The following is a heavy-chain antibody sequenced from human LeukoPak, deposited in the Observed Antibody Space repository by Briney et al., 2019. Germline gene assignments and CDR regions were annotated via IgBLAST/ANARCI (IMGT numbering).Heavy chain of an antibody. CDR1: GFTFSNAW. V-gene: IGHV3-15*01. Sequence: GGSLRLSCAASGFTFSNAWMSWVRQAPGKGLEWVGRIKSKTDGGTTDYAAPVKGRFTISRDDSKNTLYLQMNSLKTEDTAVYCCTTEADDYGDYLLPPGYWGQGTLVTVSS. J-gene: IGHJ4*02. CDR3: TTEADDYGDYLLPPGY. CDR2: IKSKTDGGTT. D-gene: IGHD4-17*01.